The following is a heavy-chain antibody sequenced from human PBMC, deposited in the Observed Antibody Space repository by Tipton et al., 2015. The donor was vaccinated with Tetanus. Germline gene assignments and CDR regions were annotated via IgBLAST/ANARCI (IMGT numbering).Heavy chain of an antibody. D-gene: IGHD5-24*01. CDR1: GESFSDYY. J-gene: IGHJ4*01. Sequence: LRLSCAVYGESFSDYYWSWIRQPPGKGLEWIGEIHPSGITDYNPSLKSRVIISVDTSKNQFSLKLSSVTAADSALYFCARGTDAYKSGNYWGQGTLVTVSS. V-gene: IGHV4-34*01. CDR2: IHPSGIT. CDR3: ARGTDAYKSGNY.